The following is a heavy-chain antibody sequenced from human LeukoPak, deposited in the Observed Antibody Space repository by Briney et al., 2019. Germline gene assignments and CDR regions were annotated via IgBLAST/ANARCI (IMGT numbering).Heavy chain of an antibody. Sequence: TPSETLSLTCTVSGGSISSDTSHWGWIRQPPGKGLEWIVYIYYSGSTNYNPSLKSRVTISVDTSKNQSSLKLSSVTAADTAVYYCARGRRDYDILTGYYQLFDYWGQGTLVTVSS. J-gene: IGHJ4*02. CDR3: ARGRRDYDILTGYYQLFDY. CDR1: GGSISSDTSH. V-gene: IGHV4-61*01. CDR2: IYYSGST. D-gene: IGHD3-9*01.